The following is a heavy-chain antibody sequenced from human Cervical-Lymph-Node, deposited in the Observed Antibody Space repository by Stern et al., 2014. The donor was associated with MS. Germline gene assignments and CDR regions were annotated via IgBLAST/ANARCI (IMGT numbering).Heavy chain of an antibody. V-gene: IGHV1-2*02. CDR1: GYPFTDYY. Sequence: VQLVESGAEMKKPGASVKVSCKASGYPFTDYYMHWVRQAPGPGLEWMGWINPDNGDTDSVQKFQGRVTMTRDTSISTAYMELSRLSSDDAAMYYCARQYYGMDVWGQGTTVTVSS. J-gene: IGHJ6*02. CDR3: ARQYYGMDV. CDR2: INPDNGDT. D-gene: IGHD4-11*01.